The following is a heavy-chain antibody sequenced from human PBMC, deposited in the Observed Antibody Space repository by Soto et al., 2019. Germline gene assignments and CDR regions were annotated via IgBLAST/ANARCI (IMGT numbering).Heavy chain of an antibody. CDR2: IIPVFDKA. Sequence: QVQLVQSGADVKKPGSSLNVSCKTSGGSFGSSAISWVRQAPAQGLEWMGEIIPVFDKANYAQNFQGRLTITADETTRTVFMQLSSLRSEDTFEYFCTRLRRDWGNAFDLWGLGTFVNVSS. CDR1: GGSFGSSA. CDR3: TRLRRDWGNAFDL. J-gene: IGHJ3*01. V-gene: IGHV1-69*01. D-gene: IGHD3-16*01.